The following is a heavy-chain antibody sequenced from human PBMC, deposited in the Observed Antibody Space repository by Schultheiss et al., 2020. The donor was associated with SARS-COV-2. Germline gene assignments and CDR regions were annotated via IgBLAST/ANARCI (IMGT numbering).Heavy chain of an antibody. V-gene: IGHV5-51*01. J-gene: IGHJ5*01. Sequence: GESLKISCKASGYSFTNYWIGWVRQMPGKGLEWMGIIYPDDSATRYSPSFQGQVTISADKSISTAYLQWSSLKASDTAMYYCARGYCGGGSCYEGEWFDSWGRGTLVTVSS. D-gene: IGHD2-15*01. CDR2: IYPDDSAT. CDR1: GYSFTNYW. CDR3: ARGYCGGGSCYEGEWFDS.